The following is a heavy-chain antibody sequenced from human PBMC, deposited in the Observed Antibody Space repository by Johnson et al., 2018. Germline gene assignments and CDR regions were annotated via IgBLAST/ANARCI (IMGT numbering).Heavy chain of an antibody. D-gene: IGHD3-3*01. CDR1: GDSVSSNSAA. Sequence: QVQLQQSGPGLVKPSQTLSLSCAISGDSVSSNSAAWHWIRQSPSRGLEWLGRTYYRSKWYTDYAVSVKSRITINPDTSKNQFSLQLNSVTPEGTAVSYWARDPLGVSYDFWSGYYTRLDMDVWGQGTTVTVSS. V-gene: IGHV6-1*01. CDR2: TYYRSKWYT. CDR3: ARDPLGVSYDFWSGYYTRLDMDV. J-gene: IGHJ6*02.